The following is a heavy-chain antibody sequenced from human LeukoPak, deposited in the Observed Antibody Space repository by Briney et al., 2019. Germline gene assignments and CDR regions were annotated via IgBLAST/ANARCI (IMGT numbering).Heavy chain of an antibody. J-gene: IGHJ4*02. Sequence: GGSLRLSCAASGFTFSSYGMHWVRQAPGKGLEWVAVISYDGSNKYYADSVKGRFTISRDNSKNTLYLQMNSLRAEDTAVYYCAKANPEGYFDYWGQGTLVTVSS. CDR2: ISYDGSNK. V-gene: IGHV3-30*18. D-gene: IGHD1-14*01. CDR1: GFTFSSYG. CDR3: AKANPEGYFDY.